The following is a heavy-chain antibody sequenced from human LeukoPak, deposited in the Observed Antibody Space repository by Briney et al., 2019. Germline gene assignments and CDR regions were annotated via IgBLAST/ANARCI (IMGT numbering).Heavy chain of an antibody. CDR2: IIPIFGTA. Sequence: SVKVSCKASGGTFSSYAISWVRQAPGQGLEWVGGIIPIFGTANYAQKFQGRVTITADKSTSTAYMELSSLRSEDTAVYYCARERDTMVRGETRPYFDYWGQGTLVTVSS. V-gene: IGHV1-69*06. D-gene: IGHD3-10*01. CDR1: GGTFSSYA. J-gene: IGHJ4*02. CDR3: ARERDTMVRGETRPYFDY.